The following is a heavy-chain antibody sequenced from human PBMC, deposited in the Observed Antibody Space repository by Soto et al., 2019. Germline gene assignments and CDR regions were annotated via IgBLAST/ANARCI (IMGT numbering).Heavy chain of an antibody. J-gene: IGHJ5*02. Sequence: PSETLSLTCTVSNGSISSRSCYWGRIRQTPGKGLEWIGSIYYSASTYYNPSLRSRVTISADTSKNHLSLKLSSVTAADTAVYYFARHGTGGFRGGQYFDPWGHGTLVTVSS. CDR1: NGSISSRSCY. CDR3: ARHGTGGFRGGQYFDP. V-gene: IGHV4-39*01. CDR2: IYYSAST. D-gene: IGHD2-8*02.